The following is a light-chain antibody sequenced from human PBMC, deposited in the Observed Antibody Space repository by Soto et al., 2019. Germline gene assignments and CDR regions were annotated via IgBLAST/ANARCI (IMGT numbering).Light chain of an antibody. CDR2: AAS. CDR1: QSISSY. V-gene: IGKV1-39*01. J-gene: IGKJ3*01. Sequence: DIQMTQSPSSLSASVGDRVTITCRASQSISSYLNWYQQKPGKAPNLLIYAASSLQSGGPSKFSGGGSGTDFTLTISSLQPEDFATYYAQQSYSSPFTFGPGTKVDI. CDR3: QQSYSSPFT.